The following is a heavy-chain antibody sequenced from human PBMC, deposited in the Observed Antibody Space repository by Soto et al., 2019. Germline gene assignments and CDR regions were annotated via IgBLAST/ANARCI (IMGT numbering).Heavy chain of an antibody. CDR1: GGSISSSSYY. D-gene: IGHD3-3*01. J-gene: IGHJ4*02. Sequence: SETLSLTCTVSGGSISSSSYYWGWIRQPPGKGLEWIGSIYYSGSTYYNPSLKSRVTISVDTSKNQFSLKLSSVTAADTAVYYCARQTSLEWLLQYDDWGKGTLVTVSS. V-gene: IGHV4-39*01. CDR3: ARQTSLEWLLQYDD. CDR2: IYYSGST.